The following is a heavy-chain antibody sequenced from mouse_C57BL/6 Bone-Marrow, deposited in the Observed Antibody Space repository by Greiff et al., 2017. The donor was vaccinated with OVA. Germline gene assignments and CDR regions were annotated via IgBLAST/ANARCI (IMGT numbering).Heavy chain of an antibody. D-gene: IGHD1-1*01. CDR3: ARGVLRVQRRFAY. J-gene: IGHJ3*01. CDR1: GYSITSGYY. CDR2: ISYDGSN. V-gene: IGHV3-6*01. Sequence: EVQLVESGPGLVKPSQSLSLTCSVTGYSITSGYYWNWIRQFPGNKLEWMGYISYDGSNNYNPSLKNRISITRDTSKNQFFLKLNSVTTEDTATYYCARGVLRVQRRFAYWGQGTLVTVSA.